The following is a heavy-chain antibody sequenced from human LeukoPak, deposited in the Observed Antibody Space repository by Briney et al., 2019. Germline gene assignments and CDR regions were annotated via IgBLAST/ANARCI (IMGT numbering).Heavy chain of an antibody. CDR3: AKEGDVVVPAAIPFFDY. CDR1: GFTFSNYA. V-gene: IGHV3-23*01. D-gene: IGHD2-2*01. J-gene: IGHJ4*02. CDR2: ISGSGGST. Sequence: GGSLRLSCAASGFTFSNYAMSWVRQAPGKGLEWVSAISGSGGSTYYADSVKGRFTISRDDSKNTLYLQMNSLRAEDTAVYYCAKEGDVVVPAAIPFFDYWGQGTLVTVSS.